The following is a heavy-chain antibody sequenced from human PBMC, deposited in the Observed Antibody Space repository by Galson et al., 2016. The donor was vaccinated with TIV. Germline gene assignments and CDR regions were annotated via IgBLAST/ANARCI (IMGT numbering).Heavy chain of an antibody. Sequence: SVKVSCKASGYTFTNSEINWVRQATGQGLEWMGWVIPNSGKTSYAQKFQGRPTLTRDTSISTAYMELRSLKSDDTAVYYCARLASCGGDCYYVDSWGQGTLVTVSS. CDR1: GYTFTNSE. CDR2: VIPNSGKT. D-gene: IGHD2-21*02. CDR3: ARLASCGGDCYYVDS. V-gene: IGHV1-8*01. J-gene: IGHJ4*02.